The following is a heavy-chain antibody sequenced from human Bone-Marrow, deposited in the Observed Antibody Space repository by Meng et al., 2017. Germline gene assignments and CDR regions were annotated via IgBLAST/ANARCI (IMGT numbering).Heavy chain of an antibody. D-gene: IGHD3-22*01. CDR3: ASLNPYYYDSSRYAFDI. Sequence: SVKVSCKASGGTFSSYAISWVRQAPGQGLEWMGGIIPIFGTANYAQKFQGRVTITADESTSTAYMELSSLRSEDTAVYYWASLNPYYYDSSRYAFDIWGQGTMVTVSS. CDR2: IIPIFGTA. J-gene: IGHJ3*02. V-gene: IGHV1-69*13. CDR1: GGTFSSYA.